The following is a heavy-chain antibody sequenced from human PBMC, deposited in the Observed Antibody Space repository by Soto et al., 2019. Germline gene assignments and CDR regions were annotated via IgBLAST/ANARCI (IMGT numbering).Heavy chain of an antibody. CDR1: GYPVTAYY. CDR2: INPATGAA. J-gene: IGHJ3*02. Sequence: QLHLVQSGAVVKKPGASVTVSCSASGYPVTAYYMHWVRQAPGRGLEWMGGINPATGAAKYTQTFQGRVNMNGDTSTSTVFMEPSGLTSEDTAVFYCARGGGVGVAGSAAFDMWGQGTLVTVSS. D-gene: IGHD3-3*01. CDR3: ARGGGVGVAGSAAFDM. V-gene: IGHV1-2*02.